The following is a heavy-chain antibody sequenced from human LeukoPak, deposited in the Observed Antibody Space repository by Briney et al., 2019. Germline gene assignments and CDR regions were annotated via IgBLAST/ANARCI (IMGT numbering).Heavy chain of an antibody. Sequence: SQTLSLTCTVSGGSISSSSYYWGWIRQPPGKGLEWIGSFYYSGSTYYNPSLKSRVTISVDTSKNQFSLKLSSVTAADTAVYYCARGEGGNSGYWGQGTLVTVSS. D-gene: IGHD2-15*01. CDR3: ARGEGGNSGY. CDR2: FYYSGST. V-gene: IGHV4-39*01. CDR1: GGSISSSSYY. J-gene: IGHJ4*02.